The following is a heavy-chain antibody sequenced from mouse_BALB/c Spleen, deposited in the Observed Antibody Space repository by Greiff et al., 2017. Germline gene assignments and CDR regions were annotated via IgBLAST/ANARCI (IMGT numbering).Heavy chain of an antibody. CDR2: ISSGGST. D-gene: IGHD2-4*01. CDR3: ARGYYDYDGVFFAY. J-gene: IGHJ3*01. V-gene: IGHV5-6-5*01. CDR1: GFTFSSYA. Sequence: EVKLVESGGGLVKPGGSLKLSCAASGFTFSSYAMSWVRQTPEKRLEWVASISSGGSTYYPDSVKGRFTISRDNARNILYLQMSSLRSEDTAMYYCARGYYDYDGVFFAYWGQGTLVTVSA.